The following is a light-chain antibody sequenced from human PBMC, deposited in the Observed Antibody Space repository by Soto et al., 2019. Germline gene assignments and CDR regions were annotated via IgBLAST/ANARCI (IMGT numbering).Light chain of an antibody. CDR3: SSYAGSNNVV. Sequence: QSALTQPPSASRSLGQSVTISCTGTSSDVGGYNYVSWYQQHPGKAPKLMIYEVSKRPSGVPDRFSGSKSGNTASLTVSGLQAEDEADYYCSSYAGSNNVVFGGGTKLTVL. V-gene: IGLV2-8*02. CDR1: SSDVGGYNY. J-gene: IGLJ2*01. CDR2: EVS.